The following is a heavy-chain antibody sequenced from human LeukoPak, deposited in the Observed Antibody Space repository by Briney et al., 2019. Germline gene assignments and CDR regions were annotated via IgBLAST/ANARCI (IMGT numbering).Heavy chain of an antibody. D-gene: IGHD3-10*01. V-gene: IGHV1-2*06. J-gene: IGHJ5*02. CDR3: ARDYYGSGSYRPFDP. CDR2: VNLNSGGT. CDR1: GYTFTGYY. Sequence: GSVKVSCKASGYTFTGYYMHWVRQAPGQGLEWMGRVNLNSGGTNYAQKFQGRVTMTRDTSISTAYMELSRLRSDDTAVYYCARDYYGSGSYRPFDPWGQGTLVTVSS.